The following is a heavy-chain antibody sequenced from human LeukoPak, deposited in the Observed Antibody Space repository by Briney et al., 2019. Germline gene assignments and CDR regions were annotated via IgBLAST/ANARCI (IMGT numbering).Heavy chain of an antibody. D-gene: IGHD6-6*01. J-gene: IGHJ4*02. CDR3: ARGGSRSYTSSTLDY. CDR2: ISYSGST. CDR1: GGSINVYY. Sequence: KTSETLSLACSVSGGSINVYYWNWIRQSPGKGLEWIGSISYSGSTNYNPSLKSRVTISMDTSKNQFSLKVSSVIAADTAMYYCARGGSRSYTSSTLDYWGQGTLVTVSS. V-gene: IGHV4-59*01.